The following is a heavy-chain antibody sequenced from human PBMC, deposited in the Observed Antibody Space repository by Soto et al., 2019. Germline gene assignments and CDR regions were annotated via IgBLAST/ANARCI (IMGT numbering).Heavy chain of an antibody. V-gene: IGHV1-18*01. CDR1: GYTFTSYG. Sequence: ASVKVSCKASGYTFTSYGISWVRQAPGQGLEWMGWISAYNGNTNYAQKLQGRVTMTTDTSTSTAYMELRSLRSDDTAVYYCAREYDFWSGYYSFDIWGQGTRVTVSS. CDR3: AREYDFWSGYYSFDI. J-gene: IGHJ3*02. D-gene: IGHD3-3*01. CDR2: ISAYNGNT.